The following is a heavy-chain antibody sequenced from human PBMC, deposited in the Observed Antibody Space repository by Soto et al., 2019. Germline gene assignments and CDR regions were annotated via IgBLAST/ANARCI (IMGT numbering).Heavy chain of an antibody. CDR1: GFTFSSYA. CDR3: AKDTSGWYYGWFDH. V-gene: IGHV3-23*01. J-gene: IGHJ5*02. D-gene: IGHD6-19*01. CDR2: ISGSGGST. Sequence: PGGSLRLSCAASGFTFSSYAMSWVRQAPGKGLEWVSAISGSGGSTYYADSVKGRFTISRDNSKNTLYLQMKSLRAEDTAVYYCAKDTSGWYYGWFDHWGQGTLVTVSS.